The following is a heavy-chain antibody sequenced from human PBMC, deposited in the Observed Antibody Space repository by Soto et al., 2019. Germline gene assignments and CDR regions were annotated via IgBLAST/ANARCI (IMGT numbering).Heavy chain of an antibody. CDR2: VYHTGST. Sequence: QVQLQQSGPRLARPSGTLSLTCVVSGGSISSTNWWTWVRQTPGKGLEWIGEVYHTGSTKYNPSLLNRVAITLDNSNNRFTLNRKSVTAADTAVYDCATRPPRIVVVVLPIPSWGQGTLVTVSS. V-gene: IGHV4-4*02. D-gene: IGHD2-15*01. CDR3: ATRPPRIVVVVLPIPS. J-gene: IGHJ1*01. CDR1: GGSISSTNW.